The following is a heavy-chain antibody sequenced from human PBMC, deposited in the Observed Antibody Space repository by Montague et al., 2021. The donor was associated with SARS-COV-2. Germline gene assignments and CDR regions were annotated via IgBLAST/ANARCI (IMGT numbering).Heavy chain of an antibody. CDR2: IYSDESHT. V-gene: IGHV3-23*03. CDR1: GVNFRRYV. CDR3: ASQDYDTLTGFRYHYYGMDV. D-gene: IGHD3-9*01. Sequence: SLRLSCAASGVNFRRYVMSWVRQVPGKGLEWVSGIYSDESHTNYADSVKGRFTISRDNSKNMVYLEMSHLRAEDTAVYYCASQDYDTLTGFRYHYYGMDVWGQGTTVTVSS. J-gene: IGHJ6*02.